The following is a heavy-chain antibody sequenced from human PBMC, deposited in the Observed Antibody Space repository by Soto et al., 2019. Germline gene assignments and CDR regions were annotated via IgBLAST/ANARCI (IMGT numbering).Heavy chain of an antibody. CDR1: GFTFSSYS. Sequence: GGSLRLSCAASGFTFSSYSMNWVRQAPGKGLEWVSYISSSSSTIYYADSVKGRFTISRDNAKNSLYLQMNSLRAEDTAVYYCARDLNVDKQYYDFWSGYWPGSFDIWGQGTMVTVSS. V-gene: IGHV3-48*01. CDR3: ARDLNVDKQYYDFWSGYWPGSFDI. CDR2: ISSSSSTI. D-gene: IGHD3-3*01. J-gene: IGHJ3*02.